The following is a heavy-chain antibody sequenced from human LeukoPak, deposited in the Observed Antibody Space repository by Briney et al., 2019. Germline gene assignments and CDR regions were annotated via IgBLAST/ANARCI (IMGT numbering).Heavy chain of an antibody. Sequence: ASVTVSCKASGYTFTNYGIRWVRQAPGQGLEWMGWISAYNGNTNYAQKFQGRVTMTTDTSTSTAYMELRGLRSDDTAVYYCARDRDIATGVPAANGFDPWGQGTLVTVSS. D-gene: IGHD2-2*01. V-gene: IGHV1-18*01. CDR3: ARDRDIATGVPAANGFDP. J-gene: IGHJ5*02. CDR2: ISAYNGNT. CDR1: GYTFTNYG.